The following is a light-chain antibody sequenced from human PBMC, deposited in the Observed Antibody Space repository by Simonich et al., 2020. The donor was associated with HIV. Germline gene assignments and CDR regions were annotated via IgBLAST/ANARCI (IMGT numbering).Light chain of an antibody. J-gene: IGKJ1*01. CDR3: QQYNNYRT. V-gene: IGKV1-5*03. CDR2: KAS. CDR1: QTIRTW. Sequence: DIQMTQSPSTLSPSVGERVTITRRTSQTIRTWLAWDQQKPGKAPNLLIYKASNLESGVPSRFSGSGSGTEFTLTISSLQPDDFATYYCQQYNNYRTFGQGTKVEIK.